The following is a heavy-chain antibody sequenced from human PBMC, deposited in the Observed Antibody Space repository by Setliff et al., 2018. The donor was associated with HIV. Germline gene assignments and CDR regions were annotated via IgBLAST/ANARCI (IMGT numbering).Heavy chain of an antibody. CDR2: IYHSGST. J-gene: IGHJ2*01. Sequence: PSETLSLTCAVSGGSISSSNWWSWVRQPPGKGLGWIGKIYHSGSTNYNPSLKSRVTISVDKSKNQFPLKLSSVTAADTAVYYCARGYYDSSGYYFGSSYWYFDLWGRGTLVTVSS. D-gene: IGHD3-22*01. V-gene: IGHV4-4*02. CDR1: GGSISSSNW. CDR3: ARGYYDSSGYYFGSSYWYFDL.